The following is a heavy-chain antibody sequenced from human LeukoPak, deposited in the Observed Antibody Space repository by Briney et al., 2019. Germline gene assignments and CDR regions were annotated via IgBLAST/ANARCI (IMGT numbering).Heavy chain of an antibody. CDR1: GFPLSSYS. Sequence: GGSLRLSCAASGFPLSSYSINWVGQAPGKGLEWVSYISSSGSAIYYVDSVKGLFTVSRDNAKNSLFLQMNSPRAEDTAVYYCVRVKGSYFDYWGQGALVTVSS. V-gene: IGHV3-48*01. CDR3: VRVKGSYFDY. D-gene: IGHD2-15*01. CDR2: ISSSGSAI. J-gene: IGHJ4*02.